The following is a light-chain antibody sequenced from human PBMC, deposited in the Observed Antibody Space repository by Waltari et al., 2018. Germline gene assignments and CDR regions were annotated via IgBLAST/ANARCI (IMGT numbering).Light chain of an antibody. CDR3: QQYGSSTWT. CDR1: QSVTSSY. CDR2: GAS. Sequence: EIVLTQSPGTLSLSPGERATLSCRASQSVTSSYLAWYQQKPGQAPRILIYGASSRATGIPDRFFGSGSGTDFTLTISRLEPEDFAVYYCQQYGSSTWTFGQGTKVEI. V-gene: IGKV3-20*01. J-gene: IGKJ1*01.